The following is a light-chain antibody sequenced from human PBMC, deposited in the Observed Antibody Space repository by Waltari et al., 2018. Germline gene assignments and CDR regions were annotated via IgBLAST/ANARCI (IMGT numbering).Light chain of an antibody. V-gene: IGKV1-16*02. CDR1: QDISRF. CDR3: QQYKSFPRS. CDR2: AAT. Sequence: DIQMTQSTSSLSASVGDRVTITCRASQDISRFLAWFQQKPGKAPKSLIYAATRLQGGVPSKFSGSGSGTEFTLTISSLQPEDFATYYCQQYKSFPRSFGGGTRVELK. J-gene: IGKJ4*01.